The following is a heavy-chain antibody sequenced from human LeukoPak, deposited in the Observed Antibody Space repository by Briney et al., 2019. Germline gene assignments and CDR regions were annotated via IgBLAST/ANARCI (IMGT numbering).Heavy chain of an antibody. D-gene: IGHD2-15*01. CDR1: GGSISSGNYY. Sequence: PSQTLSLTCTVSGGSISSGNYYWSWIRQPAGKGLEWIGRIHTSGSTNYNPSLKSRVTMSVDTSKNKFSLKLSSVTAADTAVYYCARVICSGGSCRFDYWGQGTLVTVSS. V-gene: IGHV4-61*02. J-gene: IGHJ4*02. CDR3: ARVICSGGSCRFDY. CDR2: IHTSGST.